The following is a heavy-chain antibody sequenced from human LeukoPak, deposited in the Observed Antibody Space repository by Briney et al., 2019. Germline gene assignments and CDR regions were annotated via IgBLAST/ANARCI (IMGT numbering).Heavy chain of an antibody. D-gene: IGHD5-18*01. CDR1: GFNLDDYA. V-gene: IGHV3-9*01. Sequence: GGSLRLSCAASGFNLDDYAMHWVRQAPGKGLEWVSGMSWNGATIGYADSVKGRFIISRDNAKNSLYLQMNSLRVEDTSLYYCAKDIGSGSSGRGALYHYYGLDVWGQGTTVTVSS. J-gene: IGHJ6*02. CDR3: AKDIGSGSSGRGALYHYYGLDV. CDR2: MSWNGATI.